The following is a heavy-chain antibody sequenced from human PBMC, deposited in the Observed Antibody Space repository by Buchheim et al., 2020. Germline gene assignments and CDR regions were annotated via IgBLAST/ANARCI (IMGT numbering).Heavy chain of an antibody. CDR2: IKQDGSEK. V-gene: IGHV3-7*01. CDR3: SIGVGRMYYFDY. Sequence: EVQLVESGGGLVQPGGSLRLSCAASGFTFSSYWMRWVRQAPGKGLEWVANIKQDGSEKYYVDSVKGRFTISRDNAKNSLYLQMNTLNAEDTAVYYCSIGVGRMYYFDYWGQGNL. CDR1: GFTFSSYW. J-gene: IGHJ4*02.